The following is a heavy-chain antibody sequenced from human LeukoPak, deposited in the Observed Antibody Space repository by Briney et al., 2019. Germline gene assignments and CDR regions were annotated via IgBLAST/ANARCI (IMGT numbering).Heavy chain of an antibody. D-gene: IGHD3-9*01. CDR3: ARKGYDILTGYRHDAFDI. CDR2: ISSSGSTI. Sequence: SGGSLRLSCAASGFTFSSYEMNWVRQAPGKGLEWVSYISSSGSTIYYADSVKGRFTISRDNAKNSLYLQMNSLRAEDTAVYYCARKGYDILTGYRHDAFDIWGQGTMVTVSS. J-gene: IGHJ3*02. V-gene: IGHV3-48*03. CDR1: GFTFSSYE.